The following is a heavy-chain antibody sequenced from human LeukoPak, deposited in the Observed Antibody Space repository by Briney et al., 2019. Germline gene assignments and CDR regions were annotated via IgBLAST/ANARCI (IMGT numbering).Heavy chain of an antibody. CDR1: GYSFTSYW. V-gene: IGHV5-51*01. D-gene: IGHD3-22*01. CDR3: ARPRIDYYDSSGGFAFDI. J-gene: IGHJ3*02. CDR2: IYPGDSDT. Sequence: GESLKISCKGSGYSFTSYWIGWVRQMPGKGLEWMGIIYPGDSDTRYSPSFQGQVTISADKSISTAYLQWSSLKASDTAMYYCARPRIDYYDSSGGFAFDIWGQGTMVTVSS.